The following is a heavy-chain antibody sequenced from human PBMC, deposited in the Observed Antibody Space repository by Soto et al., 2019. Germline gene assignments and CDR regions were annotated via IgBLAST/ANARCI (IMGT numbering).Heavy chain of an antibody. J-gene: IGHJ4*02. D-gene: IGHD7-27*01. CDR2: IIPIFSTA. CDR1: GGTISSYA. V-gene: IGHV1-69*12. Sequence: QVQLVQSGAEVKKPGSSVKVSCKASGGTISSYAISWVRQAPGQGLEWMGGIIPIFSTANYAQKFQGRVTVAADESASTAYMELSSLRSEDTAVYSCARAWGSPSYFDYRGQGTLVIVSS. CDR3: ARAWGSPSYFDY.